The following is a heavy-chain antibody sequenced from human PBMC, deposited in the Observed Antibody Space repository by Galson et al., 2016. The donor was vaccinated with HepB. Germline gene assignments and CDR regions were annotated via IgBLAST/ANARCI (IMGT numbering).Heavy chain of an antibody. Sequence: SLRLSCAASEFTFSNYDMTWARHAPGKGLEWVSSISGGGDKTYFADSVKGRLTISRDNAKNTVYLQMNSLKAEDTASYYCTKEEDQFRGGFEYWGQGTLVTVSS. V-gene: IGHV3-23*01. CDR3: TKEEDQFRGGFEY. D-gene: IGHD3-16*01. J-gene: IGHJ4*02. CDR2: ISGGGDKT. CDR1: EFTFSNYD.